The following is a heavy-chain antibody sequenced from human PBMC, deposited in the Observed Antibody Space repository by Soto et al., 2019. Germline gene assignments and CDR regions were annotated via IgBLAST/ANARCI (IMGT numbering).Heavy chain of an antibody. CDR2: INHSGST. Sequence: SETLSLTCVVYGGSFISNYWTWVRRPPGKGLEWIGEINHSGSTNYNTSFKGRVTISVDTSKNQFSLNLNSVTAADTAVYYCLSARFDYWGQGTLVTVSS. CDR1: GGSFISNY. D-gene: IGHD6-19*01. CDR3: LSARFDY. J-gene: IGHJ4*02. V-gene: IGHV4-34*01.